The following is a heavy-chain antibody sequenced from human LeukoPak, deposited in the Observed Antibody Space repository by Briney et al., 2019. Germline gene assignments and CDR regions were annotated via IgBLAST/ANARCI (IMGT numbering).Heavy chain of an antibody. D-gene: IGHD1-26*01. V-gene: IGHV1-46*01. Sequence: XIINPSGGSTSYAQKFQGRVTMTRDTSTSTVYMELSSLRSEDTAVYYCARGASSIVGATSPDYWGQGTLVTVSS. CDR2: INPSGGST. CDR3: ARGASSIVGATSPDY. J-gene: IGHJ4*02.